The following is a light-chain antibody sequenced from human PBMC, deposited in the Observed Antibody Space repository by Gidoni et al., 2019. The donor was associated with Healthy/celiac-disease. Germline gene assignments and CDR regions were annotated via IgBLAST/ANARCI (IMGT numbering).Light chain of an antibody. J-gene: IGLJ1*01. Sequence: SYELTQPPSVYVCPGQTACITCSGDKLVDKYACWYQQKPGQSPVLVIYQDSKRPSGIPERFSGSNSGNTATLTISGTQAMDEADYYCQAWDSSTSSYVFGTGTKVTVL. V-gene: IGLV3-1*01. CDR3: QAWDSSTSSYV. CDR1: KLVDKY. CDR2: QDS.